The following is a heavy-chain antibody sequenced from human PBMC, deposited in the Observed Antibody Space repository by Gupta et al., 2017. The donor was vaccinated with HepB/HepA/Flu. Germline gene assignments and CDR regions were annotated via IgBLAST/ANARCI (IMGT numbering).Heavy chain of an antibody. V-gene: IGHV3-23*01. J-gene: IGHJ4*02. CDR1: GFTFRASA. CDR3: AKRLRDTPGHFDF. D-gene: IGHD5-24*01. Sequence: EVQLLESGGGLVQPGGSLRPSCAASGFTFRASAMGWVRQAPGKGLEWVSTFSGNDGNTFYADSVKGRFTISRDNSKNTLYLQMNSLRDEDTAVYYCAKRLRDTPGHFDFWGQGTLLTVSS. CDR2: FSGNDGNT.